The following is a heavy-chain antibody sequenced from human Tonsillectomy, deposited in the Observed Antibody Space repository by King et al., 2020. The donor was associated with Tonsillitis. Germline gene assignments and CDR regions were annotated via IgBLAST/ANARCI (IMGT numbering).Heavy chain of an antibody. CDR1: GYSFTSYC. D-gene: IGHD3-9*01. CDR2: IYPGDSDT. CDR3: ARTYYDGLTGLLGGAFDI. J-gene: IGHJ3*02. Sequence: QLVQSGAEVKKPGESLKISCQASGYSFTSYCIGWVRQMPGKGLEWMGIIYPGDSDTRYNPSFHAQATISPSKSIGTAYLQWSGLKAYDTAMYYCARTYYDGLTGLLGGAFDIWGQGTMVTVSS. V-gene: IGHV5-51*03.